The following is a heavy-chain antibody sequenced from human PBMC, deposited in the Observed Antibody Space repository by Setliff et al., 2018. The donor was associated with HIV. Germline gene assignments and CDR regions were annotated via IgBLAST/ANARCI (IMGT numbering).Heavy chain of an antibody. Sequence: GGSLRLSCAASGFTFSSYPMHWVRQAAGKGLEWVAIMSYDGSNEYYEDSVKGRFTISRDNSKNTLYLQMNSLRAEDTAVYDCARGTDYYDSSFDCWGQGTLVTVSS. J-gene: IGHJ4*02. CDR3: ARGTDYYDSSFDC. D-gene: IGHD3-22*01. V-gene: IGHV3-30*04. CDR2: MSYDGSNE. CDR1: GFTFSSYP.